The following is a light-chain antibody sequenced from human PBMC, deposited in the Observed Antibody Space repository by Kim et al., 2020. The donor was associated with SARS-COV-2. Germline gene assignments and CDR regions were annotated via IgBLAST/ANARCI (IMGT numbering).Light chain of an antibody. CDR2: RSY. CDR3: ASWDDSLRGPV. CDR1: SSNIGSNY. V-gene: IGLV1-47*01. Sequence: GQRVTISCSGSSSNIGSNYIFWYQQLPGTAPKLIIYRSYQRPSGVPDRFSGSKSGTSASLVISGLRSEDEADYYCASWDDSLRGPVFGGGTKLTVL. J-gene: IGLJ3*02.